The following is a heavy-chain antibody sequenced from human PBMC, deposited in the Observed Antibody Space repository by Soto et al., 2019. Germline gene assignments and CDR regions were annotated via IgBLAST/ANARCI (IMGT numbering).Heavy chain of an antibody. J-gene: IGHJ4*02. V-gene: IGHV3-33*01. Sequence: QVQLVESGGGVVQPGRSLRLSCAASGFTFTNYGMHWVRQAPGKGLEWVAVIWYDGSNKYYADSMKGRFTISKDNSQNTLYRQMNNLRAEDTAMYYCTRDPYGGSRYYFDSWGQGTLVTVSS. CDR3: TRDPYGGSRYYFDS. CDR1: GFTFTNYG. D-gene: IGHD1-26*01. CDR2: IWYDGSNK.